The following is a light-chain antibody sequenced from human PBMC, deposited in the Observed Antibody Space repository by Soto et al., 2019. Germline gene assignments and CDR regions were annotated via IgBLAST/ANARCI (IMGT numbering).Light chain of an antibody. Sequence: EIVMTQSPATLSVSPGERATLSCSASQSVSSNLAWYQQKPGQAPRLLIYGASTRATGIPARFSGSGSGTEITLTISSLQSEDFAVYYCQQYHNWPMYTFGQGTKLEIK. CDR3: QQYHNWPMYT. V-gene: IGKV3-15*01. CDR1: QSVSSN. J-gene: IGKJ2*01. CDR2: GAS.